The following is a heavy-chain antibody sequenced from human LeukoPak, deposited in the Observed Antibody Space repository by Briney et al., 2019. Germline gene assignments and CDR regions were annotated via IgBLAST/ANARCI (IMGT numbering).Heavy chain of an antibody. V-gene: IGHV3-74*01. Sequence: GGSLRLSCAASGFTFSSYWIYGVRHARGKGLVCGSRINTDGTTRKYADSVKGRFTVSRDNAKNILYLQVNSLRAEDTAVYYCVRDGYCGTPSCAGPLWGQGTQVTDSS. J-gene: IGHJ4*02. D-gene: IGHD2-2*03. CDR1: GFTFSSYW. CDR2: INTDGTTR. CDR3: VRDGYCGTPSCAGPL.